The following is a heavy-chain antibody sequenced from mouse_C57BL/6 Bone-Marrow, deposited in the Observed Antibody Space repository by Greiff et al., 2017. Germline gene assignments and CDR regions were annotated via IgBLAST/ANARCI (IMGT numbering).Heavy chain of an antibody. D-gene: IGHD4-1*01. V-gene: IGHV1-50*01. CDR2: IDPSDSYT. CDR1: GYTFTSYW. Sequence: VQLQQPGAELVKPGASVKLSCKASGYTFTSYWMQWVKQRPGQGLEWIGEIDPSDSYTNYNQKFKGKATLTVDTSSSTAYMQLSSLTSEDSAVYYCASNWDRYCDVWGTGTTVTVSS. J-gene: IGHJ1*03. CDR3: ASNWDRYCDV.